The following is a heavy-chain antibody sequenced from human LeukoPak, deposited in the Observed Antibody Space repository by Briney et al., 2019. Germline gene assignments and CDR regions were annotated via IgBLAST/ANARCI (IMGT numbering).Heavy chain of an antibody. CDR2: TSNNGGYT. CDR1: GFTFSSSA. J-gene: IGHJ4*02. Sequence: GGSLRLSCAASGFTFSSSAMSWVRQAPGKGLEWVSATSNNGGYTYYADSVQGRFTISRDNSKSTLCLQMNSLRAEDTAVYYCAKQLGYCSDGSCYFPYWGQGTLVTVSS. V-gene: IGHV3-23*01. CDR3: AKQLGYCSDGSCYFPY. D-gene: IGHD2-15*01.